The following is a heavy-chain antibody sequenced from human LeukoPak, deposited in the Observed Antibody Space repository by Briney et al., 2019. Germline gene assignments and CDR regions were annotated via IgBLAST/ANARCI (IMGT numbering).Heavy chain of an antibody. Sequence: PGGSLRLSCAASGFTFSSYGMSWVRQAPGKGLEWVSAISGSGGSTYYADSVKGRFTISRDNSKNTLYLQTNSLRAEDTAVYYCAGRGTGSYFDYWGQGTLVIVSS. CDR2: ISGSGGST. CDR3: AGRGTGSYFDY. J-gene: IGHJ4*02. V-gene: IGHV3-23*01. D-gene: IGHD3/OR15-3a*01. CDR1: GFTFSSYG.